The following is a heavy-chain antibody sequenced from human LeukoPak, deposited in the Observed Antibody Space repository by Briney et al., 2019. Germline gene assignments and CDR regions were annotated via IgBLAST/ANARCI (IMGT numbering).Heavy chain of an antibody. D-gene: IGHD6-13*01. J-gene: IGHJ4*02. Sequence: PSGTLSLTCAVSGGSISSSNWWSWVRQSPGKGLEWIGEIYHSGSTNYNPSLKSRVTISVDKSKNQFSLKLSSVTAADTAVYYCARDGDAAAGTYYFDYWGQGTLVTVSS. CDR1: GGSISSSNW. CDR3: ARDGDAAAGTYYFDY. CDR2: IYHSGST. V-gene: IGHV4-4*02.